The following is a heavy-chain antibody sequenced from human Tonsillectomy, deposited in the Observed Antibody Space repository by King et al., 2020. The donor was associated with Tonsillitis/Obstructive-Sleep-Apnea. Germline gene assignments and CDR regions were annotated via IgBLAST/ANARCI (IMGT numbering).Heavy chain of an antibody. CDR3: ARGGIGYDFAFDI. Sequence: ERQLVQSGAEVKEPGESLRISCKGSGYSFTSYWINWVRQMPGKGLEWKGRIDPSDSYCNYSPSFQGHVTFSGVKSISTAHLQWGSLRASDNAMYYCARGGIGYDFAFDIWGQGTMVTISS. V-gene: IGHV5-10-1*01. D-gene: IGHD5-12*01. J-gene: IGHJ3*02. CDR2: IDPSDSYC. CDR1: GYSFTSYW.